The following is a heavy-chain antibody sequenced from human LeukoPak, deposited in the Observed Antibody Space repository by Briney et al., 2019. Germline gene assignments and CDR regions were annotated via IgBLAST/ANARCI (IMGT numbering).Heavy chain of an antibody. D-gene: IGHD3-3*01. CDR1: GYTFTGYY. J-gene: IGHJ3*02. V-gene: IGHV1-2*02. Sequence: GASVKVSCKASGYTFTGYYMHWVRQAPGQGLEWMGWINPNSGGTNYAQKFQGRVTMTRDTSISTAYMELSRLRSDDTAVYYCARVGRVLRFLEWAGASDAFDIWGQGTMVTVSS. CDR2: INPNSGGT. CDR3: ARVGRVLRFLEWAGASDAFDI.